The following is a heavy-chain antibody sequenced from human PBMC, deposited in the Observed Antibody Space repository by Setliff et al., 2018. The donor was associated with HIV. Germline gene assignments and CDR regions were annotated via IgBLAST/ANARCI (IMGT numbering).Heavy chain of an antibody. Sequence: SETLSLTCTVSGGSISTGVYYWSWIRQPADKALEWIGRISASGSTNYNPSLESRVTLSIDTSNNQFSLKLTSVTAADTAVYYCARVYSRSWFFFDRWGQGILVTVSS. V-gene: IGHV4-61*02. CDR3: ARVYSRSWFFFDR. J-gene: IGHJ4*02. CDR2: ISASGST. CDR1: GGSISTGVYY. D-gene: IGHD6-13*01.